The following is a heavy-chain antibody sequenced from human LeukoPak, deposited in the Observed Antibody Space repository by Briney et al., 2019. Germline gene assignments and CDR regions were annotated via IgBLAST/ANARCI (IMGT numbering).Heavy chain of an antibody. J-gene: IGHJ4*02. CDR1: GGSFSGYY. D-gene: IGHD3-10*01. CDR3: ARARIIMVRDPGSFDY. CDR2: INHSGST. V-gene: IGHV4-34*01. Sequence: SETLSLTCAVYGGSFSGYYWSWIRQPPGKGLEWIGEINHSGSTNYNPSLKSRVTISVDTSKNQFSLKLSSVTAADTAVYYCARARIIMVRDPGSFDYWGQGTLVTVSS.